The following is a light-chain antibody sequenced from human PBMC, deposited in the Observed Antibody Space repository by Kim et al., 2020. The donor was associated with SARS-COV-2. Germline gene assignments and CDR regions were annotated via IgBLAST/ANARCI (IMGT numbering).Light chain of an antibody. CDR3: SSYIRGSTNYV. V-gene: IGLV2-14*01. CDR2: EVD. J-gene: IGLJ1*01. Sequence: ITISCTGPSSDVGGNKYVSWYQQTPGKAPTLVIYEVDNRPSGVSIRFSGSKSGNTASLTISRLQAEDEADYYCSSYIRGSTNYVFGTGTKVTVL. CDR1: SSDVGGNKY.